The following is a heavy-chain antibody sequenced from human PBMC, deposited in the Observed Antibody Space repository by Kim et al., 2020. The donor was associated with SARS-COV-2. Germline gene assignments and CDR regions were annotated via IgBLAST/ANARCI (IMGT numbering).Heavy chain of an antibody. V-gene: IGHV4-59*13. CDR2: IYYSGST. D-gene: IGHD6-13*01. CDR1: GGSISSYY. CDR3: ARALGPYSSSWLTNWFDP. J-gene: IGHJ5*02. Sequence: SETLSLTCTVSGGSISSYYWSWIRQPPGKGLEWIGYIYYSGSTNYNPSLKSRVTISVDTSKNQFSLKLSSVTAADTAVYYCARALGPYSSSWLTNWFDPWGQGTLVTVSS.